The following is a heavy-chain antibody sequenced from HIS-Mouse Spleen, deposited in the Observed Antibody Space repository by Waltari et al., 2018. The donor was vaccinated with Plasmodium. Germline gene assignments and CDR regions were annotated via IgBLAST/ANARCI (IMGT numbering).Heavy chain of an antibody. J-gene: IGHJ4*02. Sequence: GGGVVQPGRSLRLSCAASGFTFSSYAMHWVRQAPGKGLEWLAVISYDGSNKYYADAVKGRFTISRDNYKNTLYLQMNSLSAEDTAVYYCARAPFYVDTAMVLDCWGQGTLVTVSS. CDR3: ARAPFYVDTAMVLDC. CDR1: GFTFSSYA. V-gene: IGHV3-30*04. CDR2: ISYDGSNK. D-gene: IGHD5-18*01.